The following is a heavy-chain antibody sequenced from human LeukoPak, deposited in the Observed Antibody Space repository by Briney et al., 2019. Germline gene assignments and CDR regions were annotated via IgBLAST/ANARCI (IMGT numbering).Heavy chain of an antibody. Sequence: GASLKSSCKPSGYSFTNYWIRLLREMLVKGLEWMGIIYPGDSNTTYTPSFQGPVTISADMSIRTAYLQWSSLKASDTAMYYCARRDGYCSSTSCYADYYYGMDVWGQGTTVTVSS. CDR3: ARRDGYCSSTSCYADYYYGMDV. CDR2: IYPGDSNT. V-gene: IGHV5-51*01. CDR1: GYSFTNYW. D-gene: IGHD2-2*01. J-gene: IGHJ6*02.